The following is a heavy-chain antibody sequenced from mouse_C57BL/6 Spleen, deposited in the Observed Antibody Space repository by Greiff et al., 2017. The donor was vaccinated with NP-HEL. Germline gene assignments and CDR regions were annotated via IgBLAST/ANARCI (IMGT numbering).Heavy chain of an antibody. V-gene: IGHV1-15*01. J-gene: IGHJ2*01. D-gene: IGHD1-1*01. CDR3: TRSGSGYFDY. CDR1: GYTFTDYE. Sequence: VKLVESGAELVRPGASVTLSCKASGYTFTDYEMHWVKQTPVHGLEWIGAIDPETGGTAYNQKFKGKAILTADKSSSTAYMELRSLTSEDSAVYYCTRSGSGYFDYWGQGTTLTASS. CDR2: IDPETGGT.